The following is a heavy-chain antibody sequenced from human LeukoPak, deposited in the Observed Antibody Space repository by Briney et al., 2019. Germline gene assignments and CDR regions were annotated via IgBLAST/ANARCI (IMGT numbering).Heavy chain of an antibody. V-gene: IGHV5-51*01. D-gene: IGHD3-22*01. J-gene: IGHJ3*02. CDR1: GYNFTTYW. CDR2: IYPGDSDT. Sequence: GESLKISCKGSGYNFTTYWIGWVRQMPGKGLEWMGIIYPGDSDTRYSPSFQGQVTISADKSISTAYLQWSSLKASDTAMYYCAGTYYYDSSGSLGAFDIWGQGTMVTVSS. CDR3: AGTYYYDSSGSLGAFDI.